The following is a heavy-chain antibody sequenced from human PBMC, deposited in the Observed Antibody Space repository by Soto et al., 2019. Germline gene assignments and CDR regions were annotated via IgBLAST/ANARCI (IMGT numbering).Heavy chain of an antibody. V-gene: IGHV3-23*01. Sequence: EVQLLDSGGGLVQPGGSLRLSCAASGFIFSNYAMSWVRQAPGKGLEWVSAISGSGGDTFYVGSVKGRFTISRDNSKKTLSLQMNSLRAEDAATYYCAKDAGRGGGAACDRWGQGTRVTVSS. CDR2: ISGSGGDT. J-gene: IGHJ4*02. CDR3: AKDAGRGGGAACDR. CDR1: GFIFSNYA. D-gene: IGHD6-25*01.